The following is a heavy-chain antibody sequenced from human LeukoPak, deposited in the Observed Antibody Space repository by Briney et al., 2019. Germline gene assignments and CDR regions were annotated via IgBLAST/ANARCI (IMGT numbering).Heavy chain of an antibody. D-gene: IGHD1-26*01. CDR2: INSDGSST. J-gene: IGHJ4*02. V-gene: IGHV3-74*01. CDR3: ARVSAEVGATGSKDY. Sequence: PGGSLRLSCAASGFTFSGSAMHWVRQAPGKGLVWVSRINSDGSSTSYADSVKGRFTISRDNAKNTLYLQMNSLRAEDTAVYYCARVSAEVGATGSKDYWGQGTLVTVSS. CDR1: GFTFSGSA.